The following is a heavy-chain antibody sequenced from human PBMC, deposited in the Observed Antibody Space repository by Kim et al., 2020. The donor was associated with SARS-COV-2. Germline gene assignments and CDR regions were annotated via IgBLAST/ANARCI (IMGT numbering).Heavy chain of an antibody. CDR2: IYYSGST. CDR1: GGSISSGGYY. CDR3: ARGHYDFWSGYYPLERDNWFDP. J-gene: IGHJ5*02. D-gene: IGHD3-3*01. Sequence: SETLSLTCTVSGGSISSGGYYWSWIRQHPGKGLEWIGYIYYSGSTYYNPSLKSRVTISVDTSKNQFSLKLSSVTAADTAVYYCARGHYDFWSGYYPLERDNWFDPWGQGTLVTVSS. V-gene: IGHV4-31*03.